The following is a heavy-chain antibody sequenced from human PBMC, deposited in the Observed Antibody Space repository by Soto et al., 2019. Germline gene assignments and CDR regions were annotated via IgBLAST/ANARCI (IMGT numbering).Heavy chain of an antibody. CDR3: ARGVGSGSYYNQYNWFDP. CDR1: GGSISSCVYY. CDR2: IYYSGST. J-gene: IGHJ5*02. V-gene: IGHV4-31*02. Sequence: SDTLSLTWTVSGGSISSCVYYWSWIRQHPGKGLEWIGYIYYSGSTYYNPSLKSRVTISVDTSKNQFSLKLSSVTAADTAVYYCARGVGSGSYYNQYNWFDPWGQGTLVTVSS. D-gene: IGHD3-10*01.